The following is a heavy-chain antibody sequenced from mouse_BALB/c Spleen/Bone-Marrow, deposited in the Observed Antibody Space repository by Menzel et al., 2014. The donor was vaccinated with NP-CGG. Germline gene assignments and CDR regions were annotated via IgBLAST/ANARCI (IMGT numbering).Heavy chain of an antibody. D-gene: IGHD2-4*01. CDR2: ISSGGSYT. Sequence: EVQLQQSGGGLVKPGGSLKLSCAASGFTFSSYAMSWVRQSPEKRLEWVAEISSGGSYTYYPDTVTGRFTISRDNAKNTLCLEMSSLRSEDTAMYYCAREGLRRRAAMDYWGQGTSVTVSS. V-gene: IGHV5-9-4*01. CDR1: GFTFSSYA. J-gene: IGHJ4*01. CDR3: AREGLRRRAAMDY.